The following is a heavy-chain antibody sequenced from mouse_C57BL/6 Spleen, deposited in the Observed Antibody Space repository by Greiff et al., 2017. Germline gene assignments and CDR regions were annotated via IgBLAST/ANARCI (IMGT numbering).Heavy chain of an antibody. Sequence: VQLQQSGAELVRPGASVTLSCKASGYTFTDYEMHWVKQTPVHGLEWIGAIDPETGGTAYNQKFKGKAILTADKSSSTAYMELRSLTSEDSAVYYCTRATAYLDYWGQGTTLTVSS. CDR2: IDPETGGT. CDR1: GYTFTDYE. V-gene: IGHV1-15*01. CDR3: TRATAYLDY. J-gene: IGHJ2*01.